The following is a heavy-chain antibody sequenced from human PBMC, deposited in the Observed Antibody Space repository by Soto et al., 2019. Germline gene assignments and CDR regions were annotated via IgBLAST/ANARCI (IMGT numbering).Heavy chain of an antibody. D-gene: IGHD2-21*01. V-gene: IGHV5-51*01. CDR3: ARLDSNYCDH. Sequence: PGESLKISCKTSGYSFTNYWIGWVRQMPGKGLEWMGIIYPGDSDTRYSPSFQGQVTISDDKSITTAYLQWSSLKASDSAMYYCARLDSNYCDHWGQGTLVTVLL. CDR1: GYSFTNYW. CDR2: IYPGDSDT. J-gene: IGHJ4*02.